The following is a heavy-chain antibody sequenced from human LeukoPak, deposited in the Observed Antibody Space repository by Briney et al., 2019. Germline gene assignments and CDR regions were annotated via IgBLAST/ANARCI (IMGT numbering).Heavy chain of an antibody. J-gene: IGHJ4*02. CDR3: ARGTGVAVAGNY. D-gene: IGHD6-19*01. V-gene: IGHV4-4*07. CDR2: IYTSGST. CDR1: GGSISSYY. Sequence: SETLSLTCTVSGGSISSYYWSWIRQPAGKGLEWIGRIYTSGSTNYNPSLKSRVTISVDTSKNQFSLRLSSVTAADTAVYYCARGTGVAVAGNYWGQGTLVTVSS.